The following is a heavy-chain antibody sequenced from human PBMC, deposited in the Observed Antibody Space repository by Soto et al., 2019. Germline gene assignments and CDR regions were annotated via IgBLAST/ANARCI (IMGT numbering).Heavy chain of an antibody. V-gene: IGHV3-23*01. CDR1: GFTFSSYA. Sequence: GGSLRLSCAASGFTFSSYAMSWVRQAPGKGLEWVSAISGSGGSTYYADSVKGRFTISRDNSKNTLYLQMNSLRAEDTAVYYCAKRPPETGYSSGWPLFFDYWGQGTLVTVSS. CDR2: ISGSGGST. CDR3: AKRPPETGYSSGWPLFFDY. J-gene: IGHJ4*02. D-gene: IGHD6-19*01.